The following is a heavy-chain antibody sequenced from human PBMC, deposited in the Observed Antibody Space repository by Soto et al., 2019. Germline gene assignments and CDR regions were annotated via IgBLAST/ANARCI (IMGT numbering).Heavy chain of an antibody. CDR2: ISAYNGNT. Sequence: GASVKVSCKASGYTFTSYGISWVRQAPGQGLEWMGWISAYNGNTNYAQKLQGRVTMTTDTSTSTAYMELRSLRSDDTAVYYCASASLLGGGSYDWSFDYWGQGTLVTVSS. J-gene: IGHJ4*02. CDR1: GYTFTSYG. D-gene: IGHD1-26*01. CDR3: ASASLLGGGSYDWSFDY. V-gene: IGHV1-18*01.